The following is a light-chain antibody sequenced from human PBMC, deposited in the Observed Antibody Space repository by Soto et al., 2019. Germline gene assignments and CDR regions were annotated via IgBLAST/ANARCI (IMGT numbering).Light chain of an antibody. CDR2: EVS. CDR3: SSYTSSSIDYV. V-gene: IGLV2-14*01. J-gene: IGLJ1*01. CDR1: SSYVGGYNY. Sequence: QSALTQPASVSGSPGQSITISCTGTSSYVGGYNYVSWYQQHPGKAPKLMIYEVSNRPSGVSNRFSGSKSGNTASLTISGIQAEDEADYYCSSYTSSSIDYVFGTGTKLTVL.